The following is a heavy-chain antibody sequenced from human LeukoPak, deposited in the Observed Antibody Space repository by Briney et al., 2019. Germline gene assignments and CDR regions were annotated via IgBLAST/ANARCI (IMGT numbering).Heavy chain of an antibody. Sequence: PGGSLRLSCAASGFTFSNYAMTWVRQAPGKGLEWVSAITSRGGSTYYADSVKGRFTISRDNSKNTLYLQMNSLRAEDTAVYYCARDGGVGMTTVSSGYNWFDPWGQGTLVTVSS. CDR2: ITSRGGST. D-gene: IGHD4-17*01. CDR1: GFTFSNYA. J-gene: IGHJ5*02. CDR3: ARDGGVGMTTVSSGYNWFDP. V-gene: IGHV3-23*01.